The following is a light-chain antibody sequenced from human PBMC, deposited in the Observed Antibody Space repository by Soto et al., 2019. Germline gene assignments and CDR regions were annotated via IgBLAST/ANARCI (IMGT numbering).Light chain of an antibody. J-gene: IGKJ3*01. CDR2: AAS. CDR1: QGISNY. CDR3: QRFDSAIFT. V-gene: IGKV1-27*01. Sequence: DIQMTQSPSSLSASVGDRITITCRVSQGISNYLAWYQQKPGKVPKLLIYAASTLQSGVPSRFSGSGSGTDFTLTISSLQPEDVATYYCQRFDSAIFTFGPGTKGDIK.